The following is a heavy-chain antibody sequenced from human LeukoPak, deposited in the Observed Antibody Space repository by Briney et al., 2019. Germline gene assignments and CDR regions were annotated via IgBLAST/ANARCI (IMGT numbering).Heavy chain of an antibody. CDR1: GYTFTSYY. V-gene: IGHV1-46*01. J-gene: IGHJ4*02. CDR3: ARDLMGFLESDY. Sequence: ASVKVSCKASGYTFTSYYMHWVRQAPGQGLEWVGIINPSGGSTSYAQKFQGRVTMTRDMSTSTVYMELSSLRSEDTAVYYCARDLMGFLESDYWGQGTLVTVSS. D-gene: IGHD3-3*01. CDR2: INPSGGST.